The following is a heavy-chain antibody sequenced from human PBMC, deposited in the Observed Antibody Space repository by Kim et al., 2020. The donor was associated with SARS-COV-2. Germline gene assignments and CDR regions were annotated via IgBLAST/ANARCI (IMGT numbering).Heavy chain of an antibody. Sequence: SETLSLTCTVSGGSISSSSYYWGWIRQPPGKGLEWIGCIYYSGSTYYNPSLKSRVTISVDTSKNQFSLKLSSVTAADTAVYYCARRYGDYGGLDYWGQGTLVTVSS. CDR1: GGSISSSSYY. V-gene: IGHV4-39*01. CDR3: ARRYGDYGGLDY. CDR2: IYYSGST. D-gene: IGHD4-17*01. J-gene: IGHJ4*02.